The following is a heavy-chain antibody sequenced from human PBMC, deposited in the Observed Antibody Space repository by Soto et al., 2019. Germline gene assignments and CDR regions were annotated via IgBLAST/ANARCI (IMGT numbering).Heavy chain of an antibody. CDR2: ISDGGTRT. D-gene: IGHD6-19*01. CDR1: GFIFSDYA. Sequence: EVQLLESGGDSVQPGGSLRLSCVASGFIFSDYALSWVRQAPGKGLEWVSAISDGGTRTYYADSVKGRFTISRDNSKKTLFLQMSSLTVEDTAVYYCAKEVAGVNWGQGTLVSVSS. CDR3: AKEVAGVN. V-gene: IGHV3-23*01. J-gene: IGHJ4*02.